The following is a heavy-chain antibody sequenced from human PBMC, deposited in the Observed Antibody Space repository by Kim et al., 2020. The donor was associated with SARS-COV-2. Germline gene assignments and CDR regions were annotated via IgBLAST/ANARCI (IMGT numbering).Heavy chain of an antibody. CDR1: GGSFSGYY. Sequence: SETLSLTCAVYGGSFSGYYWSWIRQPPGKGLEWIGEINHSGSTNYNPSLKSRVTISVDTSKNQFSLKLSSVTAADTAVYYCARGQYSSSRTWFDPWGQGT. CDR3: ARGQYSSSRTWFDP. V-gene: IGHV4-34*01. CDR2: INHSGST. D-gene: IGHD6-19*01. J-gene: IGHJ5*02.